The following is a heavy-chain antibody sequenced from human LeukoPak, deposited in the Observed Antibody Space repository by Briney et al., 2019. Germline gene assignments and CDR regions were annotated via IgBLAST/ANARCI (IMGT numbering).Heavy chain of an antibody. Sequence: PGGSLRLSCAASGFIFSDYYMTWIRQAPGKGPDWVSYIDRSGATAFYADSVKGRFTMSRDNARNSLHLQMNDLRPEDSAVYYCGLSSMNPSYYYGIDVWGQGTTVRVSS. J-gene: IGHJ6*02. CDR3: GLSSMNPSYYYGIDV. D-gene: IGHD6-19*01. CDR2: IDRSGATA. V-gene: IGHV3-11*01. CDR1: GFIFSDYY.